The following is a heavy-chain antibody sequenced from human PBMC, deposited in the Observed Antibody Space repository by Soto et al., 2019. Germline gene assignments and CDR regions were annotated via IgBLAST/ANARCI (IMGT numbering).Heavy chain of an antibody. Sequence: QVQLVESGGGVVQPGRSLRLSCAASGFTFSSYAMHWVRQAPGKGLEWVAVISYDGSNKYYADSVKGRFTISRDNSKNTLYLQMNSLRAEDTAVYYCARDPDYDFWGHFDYWGQGTPVTVSS. J-gene: IGHJ4*02. CDR1: GFTFSSYA. D-gene: IGHD3-3*01. CDR3: ARDPDYDFWGHFDY. CDR2: ISYDGSNK. V-gene: IGHV3-30-3*01.